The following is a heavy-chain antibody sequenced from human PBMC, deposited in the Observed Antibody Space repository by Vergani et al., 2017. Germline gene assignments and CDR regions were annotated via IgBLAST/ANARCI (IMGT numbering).Heavy chain of an antibody. J-gene: IGHJ4*02. Sequence: EVQLLQSGGGVIQPGGSVRLSCAASGFTFSACPMTWVRQAPGKGLEWVSAISARYPSTYYADSVKGRFTISRDKSKTMLYLQMNSLRAEDTAVYYCARLSYDTTPYLQGGYDCWGQGTLVSVSS. CDR3: ARLSYDTTPYLQGGYDC. D-gene: IGHD3-22*01. CDR2: ISARYPST. CDR1: GFTFSACP. V-gene: IGHV3-23*01.